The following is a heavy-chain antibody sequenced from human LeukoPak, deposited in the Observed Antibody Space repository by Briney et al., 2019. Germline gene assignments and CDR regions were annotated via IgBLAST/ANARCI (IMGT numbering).Heavy chain of an antibody. CDR3: ARGIAVTDY. D-gene: IGHD6-19*01. Sequence: ASVKVSCKVSGYTLTELSMHWVRQAPGQGLEWMGWINPNSGGTNYAQKFQGRVTMTRDTSISTAYMELSRLRSDDTAVYYCARGIAVTDYWGQGTLVTVSS. J-gene: IGHJ4*02. CDR2: INPNSGGT. V-gene: IGHV1-2*02. CDR1: GYTLTELS.